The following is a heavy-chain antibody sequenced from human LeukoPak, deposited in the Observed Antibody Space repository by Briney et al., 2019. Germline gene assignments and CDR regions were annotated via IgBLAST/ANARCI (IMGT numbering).Heavy chain of an antibody. D-gene: IGHD3-3*01. CDR1: GGSISSGSYY. Sequence: SETLSLTCTVSGGSISSGSYYWSWIRQPAGKGLEWIGRIYTSGSTNYNPSLKSRVTISVDASKNQFSLKLNSVTAADTAVYYCARDALMTIFGSKTMAPIDYWGQGTLVTVSS. CDR2: IYTSGST. CDR3: ARDALMTIFGSKTMAPIDY. V-gene: IGHV4-61*02. J-gene: IGHJ4*02.